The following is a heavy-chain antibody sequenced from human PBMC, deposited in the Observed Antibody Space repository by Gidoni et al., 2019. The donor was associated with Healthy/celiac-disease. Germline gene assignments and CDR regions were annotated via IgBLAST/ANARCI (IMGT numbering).Heavy chain of an antibody. J-gene: IGHJ3*02. D-gene: IGHD3-22*01. V-gene: IGHV3-23*01. CDR2: ISGSGGST. CDR1: GFTFISHA. Sequence: EVQLLESGGGLVQPGGSLRLSCAASGFTFISHAMRWVRQAPGKGLEWVSAISGSGGSTYYADSVKGRFTISRDNSKNTRYLQMNSLRAEDTAVYYCAKDVSRDYDSSGYRSPSRGDAFDIWGQGTMVTVSS. CDR3: AKDVSRDYDSSGYRSPSRGDAFDI.